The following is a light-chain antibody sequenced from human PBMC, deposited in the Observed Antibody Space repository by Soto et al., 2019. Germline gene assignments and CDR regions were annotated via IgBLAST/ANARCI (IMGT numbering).Light chain of an antibody. CDR2: DSS. V-gene: IGKV1-5*01. CDR1: QGIRND. CDR3: QEYSSYWT. J-gene: IGKJ1*01. Sequence: DIQMTQSPSTLSASVGDRFTITCRASQGIRNDLGWYQQKPGKAPKLLIYDSSNLESGVPSRFNGSGSGTEFTLIISSLQSDDFATYYCQEYSSYWTFGQGTKVDIK.